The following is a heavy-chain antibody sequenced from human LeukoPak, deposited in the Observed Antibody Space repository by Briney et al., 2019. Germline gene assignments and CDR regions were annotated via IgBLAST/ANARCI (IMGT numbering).Heavy chain of an antibody. V-gene: IGHV3-48*04. J-gene: IGHJ4*02. CDR2: ISSSSSTI. CDR1: GFTFSSYS. D-gene: IGHD6-13*01. Sequence: GGSLRLSCAASGFTFSSYSMNWVRQAPGKGLEWVSYISSSSSTIYYADSVKGRFTISRDNAKNSLYLQMNSLRAEDTAVYYCARVLHPGIAAAATFDYWGQGTLVTVSS. CDR3: ARVLHPGIAAAATFDY.